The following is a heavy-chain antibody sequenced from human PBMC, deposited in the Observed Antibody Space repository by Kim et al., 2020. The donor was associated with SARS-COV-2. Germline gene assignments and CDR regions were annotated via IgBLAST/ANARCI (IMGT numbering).Heavy chain of an antibody. Sequence: SETLSLTCTVSGGSISSSSYYWGWIRQPPGKGLEWIGSIYSSGSTYSDPSLKSRVTISVDTSKNQFSLKLNSVTAADTAIYYCARHGYSSGYYQFDYWGQGTLVTVSS. V-gene: IGHV4-39*01. D-gene: IGHD6-19*01. J-gene: IGHJ4*02. CDR3: ARHGYSSGYYQFDY. CDR2: IYSSGST. CDR1: GGSISSSSYY.